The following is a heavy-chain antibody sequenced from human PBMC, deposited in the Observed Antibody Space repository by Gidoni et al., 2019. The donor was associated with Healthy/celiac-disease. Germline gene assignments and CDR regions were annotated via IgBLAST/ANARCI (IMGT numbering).Heavy chain of an antibody. V-gene: IGHV2-26*01. CDR3: ARIYDYVWGSYLDY. CDR1: GFSLSNARMG. J-gene: IGHJ4*02. CDR2: IFSNDEK. Sequence: QVTLKESGPVLVKPTESLTLTCTASGFSLSNARMGVSWIRQPPGKALEWLAHIFSNDEKSYSTSLKSRLTISKDTSKSQVVLTMTNMDPVDTATYYCARIYDYVWGSYLDYWGQGTLVTVSS. D-gene: IGHD3-16*02.